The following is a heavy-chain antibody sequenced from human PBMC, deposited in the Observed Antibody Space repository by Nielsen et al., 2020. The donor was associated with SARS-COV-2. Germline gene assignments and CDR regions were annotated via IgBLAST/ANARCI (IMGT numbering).Heavy chain of an antibody. Sequence: ASVQVSCKASGYTFTSYYMHWVRQAPGQGLEWMGIINPSGGSTSYAQKFQGRVTMTRDTSTSTVYMELSSLRSEDTAVYYCARDLGRRGGRPGAFDIWGQGTMVTVSS. V-gene: IGHV1-46*01. CDR2: INPSGGST. D-gene: IGHD3-16*01. CDR1: GYTFTSYY. J-gene: IGHJ3*02. CDR3: ARDLGRRGGRPGAFDI.